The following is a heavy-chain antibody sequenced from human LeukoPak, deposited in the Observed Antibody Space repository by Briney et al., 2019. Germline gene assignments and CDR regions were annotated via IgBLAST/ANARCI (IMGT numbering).Heavy chain of an antibody. CDR2: IHYTGAT. CDR1: GGSITGYY. V-gene: IGHV4-34*01. J-gene: IGHJ4*02. Sequence: SETLSLTCAVYGGSITGYYWSWIRQPPGKGLEWVGEIHYTGATSYNPSLKSRATISIDTSKDQVSLKLSSVTAADTAVYYCARGNILSGYCFDFWGQGALVTVSS. D-gene: IGHD3-9*01. CDR3: ARGNILSGYCFDF.